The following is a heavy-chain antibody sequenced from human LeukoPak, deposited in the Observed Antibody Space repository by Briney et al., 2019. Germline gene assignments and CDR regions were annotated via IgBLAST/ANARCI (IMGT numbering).Heavy chain of an antibody. CDR1: GFTFTNLG. J-gene: IGHJ2*01. V-gene: IGHV3-23*01. D-gene: IGHD6-6*01. Sequence: PGGSLRLSCAASGFTFTNLGMIWVRQAPGKGLEWVSSISASGGSTNYADSVKGRFTISRDNSNNTLYVQMNSLRAEDTAVYYCANTLSSWYFDLWGRGTLVTVSS. CDR2: ISASGGST. CDR3: ANTLSSWYFDL.